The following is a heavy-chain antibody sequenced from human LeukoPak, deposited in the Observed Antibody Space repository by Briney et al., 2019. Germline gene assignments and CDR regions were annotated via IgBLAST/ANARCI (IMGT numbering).Heavy chain of an antibody. V-gene: IGHV1-24*01. CDR1: GHTLTALS. Sequence: ASVKVCCNVSGHTLTALSINWVRQSPGKGLEWRGGFDPEDGETDYAQYFQGIKSMIENSSTDTDYMELSSLRSENTAVYDCESLLSTIIVDGTECCQHGGQGTLVTVSS. D-gene: IGHD3-22*01. J-gene: IGHJ1*01. CDR2: FDPEDGET. CDR3: ESLLSTIIVDGTECCQH.